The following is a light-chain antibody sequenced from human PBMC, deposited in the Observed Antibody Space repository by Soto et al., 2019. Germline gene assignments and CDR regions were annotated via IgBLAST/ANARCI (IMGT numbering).Light chain of an antibody. CDR3: FSYAGDSVYV. J-gene: IGLJ1*01. CDR1: NSDVGSYNL. Sequence: QSVLTQPASVSGSPRQSITISCTGTNSDVGSYNLVSWFQQHPGKAPTLVIYEVTKRPSGVSDRFSGSKSGNTASLTISGLQAEDEADYYCFSYAGDSVYVFGAGTRSPS. V-gene: IGLV2-23*02. CDR2: EVT.